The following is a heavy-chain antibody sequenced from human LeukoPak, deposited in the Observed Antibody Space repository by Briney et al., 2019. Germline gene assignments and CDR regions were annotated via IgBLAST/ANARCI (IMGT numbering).Heavy chain of an antibody. D-gene: IGHD6-13*01. CDR1: GFTFSDYY. V-gene: IGHV3-11*01. CDR2: ISSSGSTI. J-gene: IGHJ4*02. CDR3: ARGPPYSSSWYLIDY. Sequence: GGSLRLSCAASGFTFSDYYMGWIRQAPGKGLEWVSYISSSGSTIYYADSVKGRFTISRDNAKNSLYLQMNSLRAEDTAVYYCARGPPYSSSWYLIDYWGQGTLVTVSS.